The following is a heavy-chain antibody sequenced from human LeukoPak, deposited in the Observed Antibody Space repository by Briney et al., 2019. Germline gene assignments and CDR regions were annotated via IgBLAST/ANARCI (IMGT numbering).Heavy chain of an antibody. V-gene: IGHV3-74*01. Sequence: GGSLRLSCAAPGIIFSNYWMHWVRQAPGKGLVWVSRINRDGSSTSYADSVKGRFTISRDNAKNSLYLQMNSLRAEDTALYYCAKDSAGTTSDYWGQGTLVTVSS. D-gene: IGHD6-13*01. CDR1: GIIFSNYW. CDR2: INRDGSST. CDR3: AKDSAGTTSDY. J-gene: IGHJ4*02.